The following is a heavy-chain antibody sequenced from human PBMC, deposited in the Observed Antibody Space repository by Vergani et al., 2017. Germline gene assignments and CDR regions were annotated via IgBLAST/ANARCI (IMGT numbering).Heavy chain of an antibody. CDR1: GGSISSYY. CDR2: IYYSGST. D-gene: IGHD1-1*01. V-gene: IGHV4-59*01. J-gene: IGHJ4*02. Sequence: QVQLQESGPGLVKPSETLSLTCTVSGGSISSYYWSWIRQPPGKGLEWIGYIYYSGSTNYNPSLKSRVTISVDTSKNQFSLKLSSVTAADTAVYYCARAWKQSTRFDYWGQGTLVTVSS. CDR3: ARAWKQSTRFDY.